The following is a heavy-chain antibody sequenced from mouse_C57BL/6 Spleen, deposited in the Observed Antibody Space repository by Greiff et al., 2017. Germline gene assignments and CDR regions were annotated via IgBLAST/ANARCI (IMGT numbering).Heavy chain of an antibody. CDR1: GYTFTDYE. CDR3: TRYLSFDY. D-gene: IGHD5-1*01. Sequence: VQLVESGAELVRPGASVTLSCKASGYTFTDYEMHWVKQTPVHGLEWIGAIDPETGGTAYNQKFKGKAILTADKSSSTAYMELRSLTSEDSAVYYCTRYLSFDYWGQGTTLTVSS. CDR2: IDPETGGT. J-gene: IGHJ2*01. V-gene: IGHV1-15*01.